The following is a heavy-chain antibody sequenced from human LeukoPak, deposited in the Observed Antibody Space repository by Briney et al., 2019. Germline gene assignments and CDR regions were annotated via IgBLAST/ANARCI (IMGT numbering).Heavy chain of an antibody. CDR3: ARTTEGGYTYVYFYYYYMDV. J-gene: IGHJ6*03. D-gene: IGHD5-18*01. CDR1: GGSFSGYY. CDR2: INHSGST. V-gene: IGHV4-34*01. Sequence: SETLSLTCAVYGGSFSGYYWSWIRQPPGKGLEWIGEINHSGSTNYNPSLKSRVTISVDTSKNQFSLKLSSVTAADTAVYYCARTTEGGYTYVYFYYYYMDVWGKGTTVTVSS.